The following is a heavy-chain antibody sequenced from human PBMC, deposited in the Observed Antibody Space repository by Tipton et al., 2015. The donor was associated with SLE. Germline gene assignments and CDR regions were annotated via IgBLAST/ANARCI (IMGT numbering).Heavy chain of an antibody. CDR3: ASSWGAVAAGFDY. CDR2: IYYSGST. V-gene: IGHV4-30-4*01. D-gene: IGHD6-25*01. CDR1: GGSISSGDYY. Sequence: TLSLTCTVSGGSISSGDYYWSWIRQPPGKGLEWIGYIYYSGSTYYNPSLKSRVTISVDTSKNQFSLKLSSVTAADTAVYYCASSWGAVAAGFDYWGQGTLVTVSS. J-gene: IGHJ4*02.